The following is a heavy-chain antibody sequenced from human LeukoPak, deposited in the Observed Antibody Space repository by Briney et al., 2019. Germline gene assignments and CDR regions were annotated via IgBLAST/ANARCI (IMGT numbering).Heavy chain of an antibody. CDR3: ARDLLVGGWYISIDYYYYGMDV. Sequence: SVKVSCKASGGTFSSYGISWVRQAPGQGLEWMGWISAYNGNTNYAQKLQGRVTMTTDTSTSTAYMELRSLRSDDTAVYYCARDLLVGGWYISIDYYYYGMDVWGQGTTVTVSS. CDR2: ISAYNGNT. CDR1: GGTFSSYG. J-gene: IGHJ6*02. D-gene: IGHD6-19*01. V-gene: IGHV1-18*01.